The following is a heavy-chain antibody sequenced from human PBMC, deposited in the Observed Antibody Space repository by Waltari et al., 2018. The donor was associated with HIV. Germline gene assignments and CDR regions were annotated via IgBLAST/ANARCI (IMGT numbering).Heavy chain of an antibody. J-gene: IGHJ4*02. CDR2: IWYDGSNK. CDR3: ARDPFYYYGSGSYSPGDYFDY. V-gene: IGHV3-33*01. D-gene: IGHD3-10*01. CDR1: EFTFSSYG. Sequence: QVQLVESGGGVVQPGRSLRLSCAASEFTFSSYGMHWVRQAPGKGLEWVAVIWYDGSNKDYANSVKGRFTISRDNSKNTLYLQMNSLRAEDTAVYYCARDPFYYYGSGSYSPGDYFDYWGQGTLITVSS.